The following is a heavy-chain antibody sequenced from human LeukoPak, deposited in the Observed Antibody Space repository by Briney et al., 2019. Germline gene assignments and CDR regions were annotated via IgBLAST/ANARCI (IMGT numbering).Heavy chain of an antibody. CDR2: ISGSGGST. V-gene: IGHV3-23*01. J-gene: IGHJ4*02. Sequence: PGGSLRLSCAASGFTFSSYAMSWVRQAPGKGLEWVSAISGSGGSTYYADSVKGRFTISRDNSKNTLYLQMNSLRAEDTAVYYCAAHIAYSSSWYYFDYWGQGTLVTVSS. CDR3: AAHIAYSSSWYYFDY. CDR1: GFTFSSYA. D-gene: IGHD6-19*01.